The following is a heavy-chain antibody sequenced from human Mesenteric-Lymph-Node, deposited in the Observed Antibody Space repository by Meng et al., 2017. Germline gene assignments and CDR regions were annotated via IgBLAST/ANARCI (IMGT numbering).Heavy chain of an antibody. J-gene: IGHJ5*02. CDR1: GFTFSSYA. CDR2: ISGSGGST. CDR3: AKGPTSSP. D-gene: IGHD6-6*01. V-gene: IGHV3-23*04. Sequence: GQLVESGGGVVQRGGSLGLSCAASGFTFSSYAMSWVRQAPGKGLEWVSAISGSGGSTYYADSVKGRFAISRDNSKNTLYLQMNSLRAEDTAVYYCAKGPTSSPWGQGTLVTVSS.